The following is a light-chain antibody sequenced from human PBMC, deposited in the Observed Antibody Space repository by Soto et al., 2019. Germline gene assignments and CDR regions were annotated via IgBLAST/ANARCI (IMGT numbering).Light chain of an antibody. CDR1: RGISDS. Sequence: IQLTQSPSSLSASVGDRVTITCRASRGISDSLAWYQQKPGKVPHLLIHSASTLQSGVPSRFSGSGSGTDFTLTISSLQPEDVATYYCQKFDSAPTFGPGTKVAIK. J-gene: IGKJ1*01. CDR3: QKFDSAPT. V-gene: IGKV1-27*01. CDR2: SAS.